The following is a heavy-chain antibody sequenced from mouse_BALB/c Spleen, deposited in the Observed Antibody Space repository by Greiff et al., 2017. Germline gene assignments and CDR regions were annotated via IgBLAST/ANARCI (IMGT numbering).Heavy chain of an antibody. CDR3: ARRKKGCAMDY. CDR2: IYPGDGDT. CDR1: GYAFSSYW. Sequence: QVQLQQPGSELVRPGSSVKISCKASGYAFSSYWMNWVKQRPGQGLEWIGQIYPGDGDTNYNGKFKGKATLTADKSSSTAYMQLSSLTSEDSAVYFCARRKKGCAMDYWGQGTSVTVSS. J-gene: IGHJ4*01. V-gene: IGHV1-80*01.